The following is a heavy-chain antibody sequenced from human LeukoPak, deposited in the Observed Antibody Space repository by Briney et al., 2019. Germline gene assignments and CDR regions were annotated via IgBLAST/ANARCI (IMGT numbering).Heavy chain of an antibody. CDR1: GFTFSSYA. D-gene: IGHD3-10*01. CDR3: ARAKPKNMVRGLIMRRESRYYFDY. J-gene: IGHJ4*02. V-gene: IGHV3-23*01. Sequence: GGSLRLSCAASGFTFSSYAMSWVRQAPGKGLEWVSTISGSGGSTYYADSVKGRFTISRDNSKNTLYLQMNSLRAEDTAVYYCARAKPKNMVRGLIMRRESRYYFDYWGQGTLATVSS. CDR2: ISGSGGST.